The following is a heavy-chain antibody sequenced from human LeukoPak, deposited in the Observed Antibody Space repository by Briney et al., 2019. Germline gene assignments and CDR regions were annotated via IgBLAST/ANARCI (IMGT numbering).Heavy chain of an antibody. V-gene: IGHV4-39*01. J-gene: IGHJ5*02. D-gene: IGHD2-2*01. CDR2: FYYVGST. CDR1: GVSMRTSTYY. CDR3: ARGTLGYCSSTSCSRNWFDP. Sequence: SETLSLTCSVSGVSMRTSTYYWGWIRQSPGRGLEWIGSFYYVGSTYYNPSLQSRVTLSLDAPQNRFSLKLTSVTAADTAVYYCARGTLGYCSSTSCSRNWFDPWGQGTLVTVSS.